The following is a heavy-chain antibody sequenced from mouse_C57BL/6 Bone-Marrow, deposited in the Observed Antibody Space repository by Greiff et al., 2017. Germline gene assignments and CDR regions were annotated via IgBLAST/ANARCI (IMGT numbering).Heavy chain of an antibody. J-gene: IGHJ1*03. CDR2: ISYDGSN. D-gene: IGHD2-10*01. CDR3: ARPGLPHWYFDV. Sequence: EVKLMESGPGLVKPSQSLSLTCSVTGYSITSGYYWNWIRQFPGNKLEWMGYISYDGSNNYNPSLKNRISITRDTSKNQFFLKLNSVTTEDTATYYCARPGLPHWYFDVWGTGTTVTVSS. V-gene: IGHV3-6*01. CDR1: GYSITSGYY.